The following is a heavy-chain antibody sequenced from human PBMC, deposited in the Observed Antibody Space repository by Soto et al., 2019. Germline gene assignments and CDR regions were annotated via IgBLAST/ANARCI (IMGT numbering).Heavy chain of an antibody. J-gene: IGHJ4*02. CDR3: ARSPLHTAVAGFDY. Sequence: SETLSLTCTVSGGSISTSSYYWGWIRQPPGKGLEWIGSIFYSGSTYYNPSLKSRVTVSVDTSKNQFSLKLSSVTAADTAVYYCARSPLHTAVAGFDYWGLGTLVTVSS. V-gene: IGHV4-39*01. CDR1: GGSISTSSYY. CDR2: IFYSGST. D-gene: IGHD6-19*01.